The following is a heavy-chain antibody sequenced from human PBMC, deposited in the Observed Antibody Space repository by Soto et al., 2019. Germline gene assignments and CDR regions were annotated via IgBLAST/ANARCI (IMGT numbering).Heavy chain of an antibody. CDR2: INPSGGST. V-gene: IGHV1-46*01. CDR1: GYTFTSYY. J-gene: IGHJ4*02. Sequence: ASVKVSCKASGYTFTSYYMHWVRQAPGQGLEWMGIINPSGGSTSYAQKFQGRVTMTRDTSTSTVYMELSSLRSEDTAVYYCARGPRSARDEVGTLETLCYCGRGTLVTVAS. D-gene: IGHD1-1*01. CDR3: ARGPRSARDEVGTLETLCY.